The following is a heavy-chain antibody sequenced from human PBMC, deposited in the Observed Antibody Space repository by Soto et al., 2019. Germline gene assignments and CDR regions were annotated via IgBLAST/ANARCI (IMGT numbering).Heavy chain of an antibody. CDR2: IWYDGSNK. D-gene: IGHD3-22*01. J-gene: IGHJ2*01. V-gene: IGHV3-33*01. Sequence: GGSLRLSCAASGFTFSSYGMHWVRQAPGKGLEWVAVIWYDGSNKYYADSVKGRFTISRDNSKNTLYLQMNSLRAEDTAVYYCAIDVRHDSSGYDYVDCYFDLWGRGTLVTVSS. CDR3: AIDVRHDSSGYDYVDCYFDL. CDR1: GFTFSSYG.